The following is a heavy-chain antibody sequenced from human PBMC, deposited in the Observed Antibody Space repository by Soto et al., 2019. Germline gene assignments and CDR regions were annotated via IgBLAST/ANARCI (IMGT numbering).Heavy chain of an antibody. CDR3: ARSPGYYFDY. V-gene: IGHV4-31*03. CDR2: IYHSGNT. Sequence: SETLSLTCTVSGGSITTGGSYWSWIRQHPGKGLEWIGNIYHSGNTYYNPSLKSRLTISVDTSKNQFSLKLSSVTAADTAVYYCARSPGYYFDYWGQGTLVTVSS. CDR1: GGSITTGGSY. J-gene: IGHJ4*02.